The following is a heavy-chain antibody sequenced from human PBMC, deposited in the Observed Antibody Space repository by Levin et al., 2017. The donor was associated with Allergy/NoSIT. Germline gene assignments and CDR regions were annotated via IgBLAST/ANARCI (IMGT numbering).Heavy chain of an antibody. CDR1: GFTFSSYA. Sequence: PGGSLRLSCAASGFTFSSYAMSWVRQAPGKGLEWVSAISGSGGSTYYADSVKGRFTISRDNSKYTLYRQMNSLRAEYTAVYYCAKDRVGWYSSGWYAADAFDIWGQGTMVTVSA. CDR2: ISGSGGST. CDR3: AKDRVGWYSSGWYAADAFDI. D-gene: IGHD6-19*01. V-gene: IGHV3-23*01. J-gene: IGHJ3*02.